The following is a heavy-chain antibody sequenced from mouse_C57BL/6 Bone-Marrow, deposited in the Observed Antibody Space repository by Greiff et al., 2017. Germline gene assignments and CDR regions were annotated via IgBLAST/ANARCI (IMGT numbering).Heavy chain of an antibody. CDR1: GYSFTGYY. J-gene: IGHJ1*03. Sequence: VQLQQSGPELVKPGASVKISCKASGYSFTGYYMNWVKQSPEKSLEWIGEINPSTGGTTYNQKFKAKATLTVDKSSSTAYMQLKSLTSEDSAVYYCARAVVADWYFDVWGTGTTVTVSS. D-gene: IGHD1-1*01. CDR2: INPSTGGT. V-gene: IGHV1-42*01. CDR3: ARAVVADWYFDV.